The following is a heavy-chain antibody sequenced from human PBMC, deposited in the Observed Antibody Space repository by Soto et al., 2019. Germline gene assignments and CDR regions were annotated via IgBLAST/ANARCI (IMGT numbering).Heavy chain of an antibody. V-gene: IGHV6-1*01. CDR3: ARARQYCSSTTCYSFDP. CDR1: GDSVSSNSAA. CDR2: TYYRSKWYN. Sequence: LSPTLSLTCAISGDSVSSNSAAWNWIRQSPSRGLEWLGRTYYRSKWYNDYAVSVKSRITINPDTSKNQFSLQLNSVTPEDTAVYYCARARQYCSSTTCYSFDPWGPGTLVTGSS. J-gene: IGHJ5*02. D-gene: IGHD2-2*01.